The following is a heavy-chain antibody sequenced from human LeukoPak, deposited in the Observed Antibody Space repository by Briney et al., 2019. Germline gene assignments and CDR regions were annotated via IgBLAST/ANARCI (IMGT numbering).Heavy chain of an antibody. Sequence: SQALSLTCTVSGGSISSGSYYWSWIRQPAGKGLEWIGRIYTSGSTNYNPSLKSRVTISVDTSKNQFSLKLSSVTAADTAVYYCARLMGYGDYPFDYRGQGTLVTVSS. V-gene: IGHV4-61*02. J-gene: IGHJ4*02. CDR2: IYTSGST. CDR3: ARLMGYGDYPFDY. CDR1: GGSISSGSYY. D-gene: IGHD4-17*01.